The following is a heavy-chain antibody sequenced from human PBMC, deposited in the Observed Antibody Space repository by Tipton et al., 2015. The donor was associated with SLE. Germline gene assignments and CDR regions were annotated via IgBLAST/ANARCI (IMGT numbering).Heavy chain of an antibody. J-gene: IGHJ3*02. V-gene: IGHV4-30-2*02. CDR2: IYHSGST. CDR1: GGSFSGYS. Sequence: TLSLTCAVYGGSFSGYSWSWIRQPPGKGLEWIGYIYHSGSTYYNPSLKSRVTISVDTSKNQFSLKLSSVTAADTAVYYCAREDTPMDDAFDIWGQGTMVTVSS. D-gene: IGHD5-18*01. CDR3: AREDTPMDDAFDI.